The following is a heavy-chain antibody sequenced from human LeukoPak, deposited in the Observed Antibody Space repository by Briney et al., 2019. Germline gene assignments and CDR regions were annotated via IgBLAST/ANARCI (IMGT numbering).Heavy chain of an antibody. V-gene: IGHV4-61*02. CDR2: IYTSGST. CDR1: GGSISSGSYY. Sequence: SETLSLTCTVSGGSISSGSYYWSWIRQPAGKGLEWIGRIYTSGSTNYNPSLKSRVTISLDASKNQFSLKLSSVTAADTAVYYCARLTSGTHPNFDYWGQGTLVTVSS. CDR3: ARLTSGTHPNFDY. D-gene: IGHD3-10*01. J-gene: IGHJ4*02.